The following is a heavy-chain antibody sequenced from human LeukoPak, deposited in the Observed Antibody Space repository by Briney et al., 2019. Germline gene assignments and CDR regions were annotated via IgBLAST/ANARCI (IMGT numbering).Heavy chain of an antibody. CDR3: AKWGDYDILAGYYVSDF. CDR1: GFIFRNYA. D-gene: IGHD3-9*01. J-gene: IGHJ4*02. Sequence: TGGSLRLSCAAYGFIFRNYAMSWVRQAPGKGLEWVSAITSNGDSTYYSDSVKGRFTISRDNSKNTLYVEMNSLRAEDTAMYYCAKWGDYDILAGYYVSDFWGQGTLVTVSS. V-gene: IGHV3-23*01. CDR2: ITSNGDST.